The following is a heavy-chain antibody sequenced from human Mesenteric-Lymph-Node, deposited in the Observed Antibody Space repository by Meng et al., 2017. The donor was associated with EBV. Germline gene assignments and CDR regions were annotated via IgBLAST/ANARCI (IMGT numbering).Heavy chain of an antibody. J-gene: IGHJ4*02. D-gene: IGHD3-10*01. V-gene: IGHV2-5*02. CDR2: IFWDDDK. Sequence: QITMKESGPTVVKSTQTLTVTCSVSGFSLNTSGMAVGWVRQPPGKAPEWLALIFWDDDKRYSPSLKSRLTISRDTSENQVVLTMTNMAPEDTATYYCTHIWITLDHWGQGALVTVS. CDR3: THIWITLDH. CDR1: GFSLNTSGMA.